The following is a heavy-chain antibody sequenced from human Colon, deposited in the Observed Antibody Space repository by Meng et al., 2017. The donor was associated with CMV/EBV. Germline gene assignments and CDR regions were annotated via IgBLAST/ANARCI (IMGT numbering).Heavy chain of an antibody. CDR1: TSGVG. CDR3: AHRPSRDRYSSSVSTRGGFDP. CDR2: IYWNDDK. V-gene: IGHV2-5*01. D-gene: IGHD6-13*01. J-gene: IGHJ5*02. Sequence: TSGVGVGWIRQPPGKALEWLALIYWNDDKRYSPSLKSRLTITKDTSKNQVVLTMTNMDPVDTATYYCAHRPSRDRYSSSVSTRGGFDPWGQGTLVTVSS.